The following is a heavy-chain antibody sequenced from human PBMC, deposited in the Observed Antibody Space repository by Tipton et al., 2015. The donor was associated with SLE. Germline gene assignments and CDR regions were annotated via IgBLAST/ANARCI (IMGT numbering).Heavy chain of an antibody. CDR2: INHSGTT. CDR1: GGSFTNYY. J-gene: IGHJ4*02. V-gene: IGHV4-34*01. Sequence: TLSLTCAVYGGSFTNYYWSWIRQSPGKGLEWIGEINHSGTTKYNPSLKNRVTISDDTSKNQFSLKLTSVTAADTAVYYCAREKDTFEYWGQGSLVTVSS. D-gene: IGHD2-15*01. CDR3: AREKDTFEY.